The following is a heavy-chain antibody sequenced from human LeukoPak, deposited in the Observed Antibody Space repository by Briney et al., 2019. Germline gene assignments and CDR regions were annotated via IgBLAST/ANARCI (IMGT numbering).Heavy chain of an antibody. CDR2: IYYSGST. D-gene: IGHD3-3*01. CDR3: ARDRRGITIFGVVPYYYYMDV. V-gene: IGHV4-39*07. CDR1: GGSISSSSYY. Sequence: SETLSLTCTVSGGSISSSSYYWGWIRQPPGKGLEWIGSIYYSGSTYYNPSLKSRVTISVDTSKNQFSLKLSSVTAADTAVYYCARDRRGITIFGVVPYYYYMDVWGKGTTVTVSS. J-gene: IGHJ6*03.